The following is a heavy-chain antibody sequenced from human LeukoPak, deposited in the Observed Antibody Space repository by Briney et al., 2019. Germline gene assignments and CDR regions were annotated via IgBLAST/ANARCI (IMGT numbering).Heavy chain of an antibody. CDR1: GFTFSSYG. J-gene: IGHJ4*02. CDR2: IWYDGSNK. V-gene: IGHV3-33*01. D-gene: IGHD5-24*01. CDR3: ARARDGYNLDY. Sequence: GGSLRLSCAASGFTFSSYGMHWDRQAPGKGLEWVAVIWYDGSNKYYADSVKGRFTISRDNSKNTLYLQMNSLRAEDTAVYYCARARDGYNLDYWGQGTLVTVSS.